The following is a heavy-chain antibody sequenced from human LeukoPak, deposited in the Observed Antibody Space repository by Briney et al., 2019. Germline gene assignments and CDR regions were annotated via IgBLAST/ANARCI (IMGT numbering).Heavy chain of an antibody. V-gene: IGHV4-59*12. Sequence: SETLSLTCTVSGGSISSYYWSWIRQPPGKGLEWIGYIYYSGSTNYNPSLKSRVTISVDTSKNQFSLKLSSVTAADTAVYYCARASLGYCSSTSCYTGGVDYYYYMDVWGKGTTVTVSS. CDR3: ARASLGYCSSTSCYTGGVDYYYYMDV. J-gene: IGHJ6*03. CDR1: GGSISSYY. D-gene: IGHD2-2*02. CDR2: IYYSGST.